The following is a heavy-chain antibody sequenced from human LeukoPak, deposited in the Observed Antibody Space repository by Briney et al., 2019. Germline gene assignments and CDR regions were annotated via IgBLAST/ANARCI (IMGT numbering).Heavy chain of an antibody. CDR1: GYTFTSYD. CDR2: MNPNSGNT. J-gene: IGHJ4*02. V-gene: IGHV1-8*01. Sequence: ASVKVSCKASGYTFTSYDINWVRQATGQGLEWMGWMNPNSGNTGYAQKFQGRVTMTRNTSISTAYMELSSLRSEDTAVYYCAKVWATHRLIYFDYWGQGTLVTVSS. CDR3: AKVWATHRLIYFDY. D-gene: IGHD2/OR15-2a*01.